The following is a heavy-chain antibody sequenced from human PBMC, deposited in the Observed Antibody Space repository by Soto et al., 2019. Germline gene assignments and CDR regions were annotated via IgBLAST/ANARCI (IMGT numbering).Heavy chain of an antibody. J-gene: IGHJ4*02. CDR1: GGSISSGDYY. CDR2: IYYSGST. CDR3: ARAILVPAATPHSYYFDY. Sequence: PSETLSLTCTVSGGSISSGDYYWSWIRQPPGKGLEWIGYIYYSGSTYYNPSLKSRVTISVDTSKNQFSLKLSSVTAADTAVYYCARAILVPAATPHSYYFDYWGQGTLVTVSS. D-gene: IGHD2-2*01. V-gene: IGHV4-30-4*01.